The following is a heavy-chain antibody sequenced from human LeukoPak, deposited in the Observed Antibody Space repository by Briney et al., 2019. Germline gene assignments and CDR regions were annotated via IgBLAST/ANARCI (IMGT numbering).Heavy chain of an antibody. CDR2: TYHSGST. CDR3: ARYYYDSSGYSTADTDY. V-gene: IGHV4-38-2*01. CDR1: GYSISSGYY. J-gene: IGHJ4*02. Sequence: PSETLSLTCAVSGYSISSGYYWGWIRQPPGKGLEWIGSTYHSGSTYYNPSLKSRVTISVDTSKNQLSLKLSSVTAADTAVYYCARYYYDSSGYSTADTDYWGQGTLVTVSS. D-gene: IGHD3-22*01.